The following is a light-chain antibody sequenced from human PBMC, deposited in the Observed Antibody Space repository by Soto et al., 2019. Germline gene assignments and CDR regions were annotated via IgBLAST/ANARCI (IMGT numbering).Light chain of an antibody. Sequence: EIVLAQSPGTLSLSPGERATLSCRASQSVGSSYLAWYQPKPGQDPRLLIYGASSRATGIPDRFSGSGSGTDFTLTITRLEPEDFAVYYCQLYGRSIPFGQGTRLEIK. CDR3: QLYGRSIP. CDR1: QSVGSSY. V-gene: IGKV3-20*01. J-gene: IGKJ5*01. CDR2: GAS.